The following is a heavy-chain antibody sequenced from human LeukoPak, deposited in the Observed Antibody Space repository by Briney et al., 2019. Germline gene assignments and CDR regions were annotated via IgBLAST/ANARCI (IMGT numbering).Heavy chain of an antibody. CDR1: GGSISSSSYY. CDR2: IYYSGST. J-gene: IGHJ3*02. CDR3: ARQCNVGRYYGSGRMNYAFDI. V-gene: IGHV4-39*01. Sequence: SETLSLTCTVSGGSISSSSYYWGWIRQPPGKGLEWIGSIYYSGSTYYNPSLKSRVTISVDTSKNQFSLKLSSVTAADTAVYYCARQCNVGRYYGSGRMNYAFDIWGQGTMVTVSS. D-gene: IGHD3-10*01.